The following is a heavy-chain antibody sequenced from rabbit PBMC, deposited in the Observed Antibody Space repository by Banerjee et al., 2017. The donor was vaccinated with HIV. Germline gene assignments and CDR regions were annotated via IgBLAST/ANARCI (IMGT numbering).Heavy chain of an antibody. D-gene: IGHD4-1*01. Sequence: PEGSLTLTCKASGFTISSGYWIDWVRQAPGKGLEWIACIYTGSSGTTYYASWVNGRFTISKTSSTTVTLQMTSLTAADTATYFCARDLAGVIGWNFGLWGQGTLVTVS. J-gene: IGHJ3*01. CDR2: IYTGSSGTT. V-gene: IGHV1S45*01. CDR3: ARDLAGVIGWNFGL. CDR1: GFTISSGYW.